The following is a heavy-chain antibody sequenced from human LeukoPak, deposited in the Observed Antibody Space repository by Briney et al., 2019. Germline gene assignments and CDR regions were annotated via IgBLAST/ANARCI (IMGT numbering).Heavy chain of an antibody. J-gene: IGHJ4*02. Sequence: SETLSLTCTVSGGSISSGGYYWRWIRQHPGKGLEWIGYIYYSGSTYYNPSLKSRVTISVDTSKNQFSLKLSSVTAADTAVYYCARDKRGIYYGSGSYYFDYWGQGTLVTVSS. V-gene: IGHV4-31*03. CDR2: IYYSGST. CDR3: ARDKRGIYYGSGSYYFDY. D-gene: IGHD3-10*01. CDR1: GGSISSGGYY.